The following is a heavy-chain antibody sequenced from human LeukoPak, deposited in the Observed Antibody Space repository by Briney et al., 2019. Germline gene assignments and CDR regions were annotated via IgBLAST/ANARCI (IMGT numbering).Heavy chain of an antibody. Sequence: PGRSLRLSCAASGFTFSSYSMNWVRQAPGKGLEWVSSISSSSSYIYYADSVKGRFTISRDNAKNSLYLQMNSLRAEDTAVYYCARDTWGGSGLDYWGQGTLVTVSS. J-gene: IGHJ4*02. CDR3: ARDTWGGSGLDY. D-gene: IGHD6-19*01. V-gene: IGHV3-21*01. CDR2: ISSSSSYI. CDR1: GFTFSSYS.